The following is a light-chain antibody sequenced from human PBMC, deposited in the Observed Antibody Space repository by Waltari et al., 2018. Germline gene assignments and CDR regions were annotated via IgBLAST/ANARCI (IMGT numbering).Light chain of an antibody. CDR3: MQGTHWPLYT. J-gene: IGKJ2*01. V-gene: IGKV2-30*02. Sequence: DVVMPQSPPSLPVTLGQPASISCRSRPRLVHSHGNTYLNWFQQRPGQSPRRLIYRVSNRESGVPDRFSGSGSGTDFTLKISRVEAEDIGVYYCMQGTHWPLYTFGQGTKLEIK. CDR1: PRLVHSHGNTY. CDR2: RVS.